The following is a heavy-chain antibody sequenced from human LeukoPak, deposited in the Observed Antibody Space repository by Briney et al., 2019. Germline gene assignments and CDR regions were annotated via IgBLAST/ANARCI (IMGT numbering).Heavy chain of an antibody. Sequence: GGSLRLSCAASGLTFSNAWMSWVRQAPGKGLEWVGRIKSKTDGGTTDYAAPVKGRFTISRDDSKNTLYLQMNSLRAEDTAVYYCARASGSYLMGLDYWGQGTLVTVSS. V-gene: IGHV3-15*01. CDR2: IKSKTDGGTT. CDR1: GLTFSNAW. D-gene: IGHD1-26*01. J-gene: IGHJ4*02. CDR3: ARASGSYLMGLDY.